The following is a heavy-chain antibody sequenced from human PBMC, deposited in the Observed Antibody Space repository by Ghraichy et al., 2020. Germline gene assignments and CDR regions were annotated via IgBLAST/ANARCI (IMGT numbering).Heavy chain of an antibody. V-gene: IGHV4-39*01. Sequence: SETLSLTCTVSGGSISSSSYYWGWIRQPPGKGLEWIGSIYYSGSTYYNPSLKSRVTISVDTSKNQFSLKLSSVTAADTAVYYCATTGVRQWLVDVGSRGAFDIWGQGTMVTVSS. D-gene: IGHD6-19*01. CDR1: GGSISSSSYY. CDR3: ATTGVRQWLVDVGSRGAFDI. CDR2: IYYSGST. J-gene: IGHJ3*02.